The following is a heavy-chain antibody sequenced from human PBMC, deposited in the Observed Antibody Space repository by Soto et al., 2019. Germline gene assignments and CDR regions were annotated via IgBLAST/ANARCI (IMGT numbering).Heavy chain of an antibody. D-gene: IGHD3-22*01. J-gene: IGHJ4*02. CDR1: GFNFANYA. CDR2: IRGETNGGTA. Sequence: PGGSLRLSCTGAGFNFANYAFTWVRQAPGEGREWVGFIRGETNGGTADYAASLKGRITISRDDSKSIAYVAINSLQTEETAVYDCTRYYYESSGYYVYWGQGTMVTVSS. CDR3: TRYYYESSGYYVY. V-gene: IGHV3-49*04.